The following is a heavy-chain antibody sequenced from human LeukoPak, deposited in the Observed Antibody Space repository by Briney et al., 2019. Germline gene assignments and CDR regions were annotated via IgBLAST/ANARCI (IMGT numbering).Heavy chain of an antibody. V-gene: IGHV3-15*01. CDR1: GFSFSNAW. J-gene: IGHJ3*02. CDR2: IKSKTDGGTA. CDR3: TRENRHSSGWYGAFDI. D-gene: IGHD6-19*01. Sequence: EGSLRLSCAASGFSFSNAWMDWVRRAPGKGLEWVGRIKSKTDGGTAHYAAPVKGRFTISRDDSRNTLYLQMNSLKTEDTAVYYCTRENRHSSGWYGAFDIWGQGTMVTVSS.